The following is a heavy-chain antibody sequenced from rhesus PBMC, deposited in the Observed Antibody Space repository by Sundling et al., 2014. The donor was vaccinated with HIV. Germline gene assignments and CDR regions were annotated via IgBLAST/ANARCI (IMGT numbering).Heavy chain of an antibody. Sequence: QLQLQESGPGLVKPSETLSLTCAVSGGSISDNYWSWVRQPPGKGLEWIGRISGSGGSTDYNPSLKSRVTVSTDTSKNQLSLNLGSVTAADTAVYYCVTTGILATFDYWGQGVLVTVSS. V-gene: IGHV4-173*01. CDR3: VTTGILATFDY. J-gene: IGHJ4*01. CDR2: ISGSGGST. D-gene: IGHD2-2*01. CDR1: GGSISDNY.